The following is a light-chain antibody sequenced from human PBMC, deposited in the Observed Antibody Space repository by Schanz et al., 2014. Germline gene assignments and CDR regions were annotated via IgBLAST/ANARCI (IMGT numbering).Light chain of an antibody. CDR1: QSVAGNY. CDR3: QQYNNWPPWT. V-gene: IGKV3-20*01. Sequence: EIVLTQSPGTLSLSPGERATLSCRASQSVAGNYLAWYQQKPGQAPKLLIYGASSRASGIPDRFSGSGSGTEFTLTISSLQSEDFAVYYCQQYNNWPPWTFGQGTKVEIK. CDR2: GAS. J-gene: IGKJ1*01.